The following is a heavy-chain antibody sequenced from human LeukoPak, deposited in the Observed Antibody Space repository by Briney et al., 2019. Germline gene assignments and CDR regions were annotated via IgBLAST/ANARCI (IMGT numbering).Heavy chain of an antibody. V-gene: IGHV1-69*05. CDR1: GGTFSSYA. J-gene: IGHJ4*02. Sequence: GASVKVSCKASGGTFSSYAISWVRQARGQGLECMGGIIPVFGTANYAQKFQGRVTITTDESTSTAYMELSSLRSEDTAVYYCASSPPLKYYFDYWGQGTLVTVSS. CDR2: IIPVFGTA. CDR3: ASSPPLKYYFDY.